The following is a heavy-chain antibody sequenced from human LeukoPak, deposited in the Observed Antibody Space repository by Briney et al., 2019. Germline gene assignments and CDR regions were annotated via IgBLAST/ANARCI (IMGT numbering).Heavy chain of an antibody. D-gene: IGHD6-13*01. V-gene: IGHV1-46*01. Sequence: ASVKVSCKASGTTFTSYNLHWLRQAPGQGLKWMGIINPSGGSTSYAQKFQGRVTMTRDMSTSTVYMELSSLRSEDTAVYYCAYSIAAGGRYFDYWGQGTLVTVSS. CDR3: AYSIAAGGRYFDY. CDR2: INPSGGST. J-gene: IGHJ4*02. CDR1: GTTFTSYN.